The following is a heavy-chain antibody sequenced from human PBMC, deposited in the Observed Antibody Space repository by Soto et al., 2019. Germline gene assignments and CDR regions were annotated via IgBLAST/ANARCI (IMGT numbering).Heavy chain of an antibody. V-gene: IGHV1-18*01. CDR2: ISLYSDGT. CDR1: GYTFSNYG. Sequence: ASVKVSCKTSGYTFSNYGITWVRQAPGQPLEWLGWISLYSDGTNYAQKFQGRVSMTTDTSTTTAYMELRSLRSDDTAVYYCARVVTGAEDWLGPWGQGTLVTGSS. J-gene: IGHJ5*02. CDR3: ARVVTGAEDWLGP. D-gene: IGHD2-2*01.